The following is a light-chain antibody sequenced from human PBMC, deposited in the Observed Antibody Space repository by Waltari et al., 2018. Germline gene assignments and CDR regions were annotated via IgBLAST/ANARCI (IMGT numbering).Light chain of an antibody. J-gene: IGLJ1*01. CDR3: STWDDSLKSYV. V-gene: IGLV10-54*04. Sequence: QAGLTQPPSVSKHLGQTATVTCTGNNNNVATEAVAWLQQHQGHPPKLLFYGNDNRPSGISERFSAFRSGDTASLTITRLQPEDEADYYCSTWDDSLKSYVFGPGTKVTVL. CDR1: NNNVATEA. CDR2: GND.